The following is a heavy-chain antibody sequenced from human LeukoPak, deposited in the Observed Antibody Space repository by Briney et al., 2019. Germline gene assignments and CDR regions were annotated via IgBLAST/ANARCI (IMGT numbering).Heavy chain of an antibody. J-gene: IGHJ5*02. V-gene: IGHV4-39*07. CDR1: GGSISSRSYY. D-gene: IGHD5-24*01. CDR2: IYYSGTT. Sequence: SETLSLTCTVSGGSISSRSYYWGWIRQPPGKGLEWIGSIYYSGTTYYNPSLKSRVTISVDTSKNQFSLKLSSVTAADTAVYYCARDLRVEDGRWHKIIFDPWGQGNLVTVSS. CDR3: ARDLRVEDGRWHKIIFDP.